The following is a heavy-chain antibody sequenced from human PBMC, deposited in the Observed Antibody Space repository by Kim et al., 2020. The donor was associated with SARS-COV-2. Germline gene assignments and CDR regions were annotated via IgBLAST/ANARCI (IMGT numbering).Heavy chain of an antibody. CDR1: GFTFSSYW. V-gene: IGHV3-7*01. Sequence: GGSLRLSCAASGFTFSSYWMNWVRQAPGRGLEWVANIMQDGSEKYYVDSVKGRFTISRDNAKNSLYLQMNSLRAEDTAVYYCARGYSSGCDYWGQGTLVTVSS. CDR3: ARGYSSGCDY. D-gene: IGHD6-19*01. CDR2: IMQDGSEK. J-gene: IGHJ4*02.